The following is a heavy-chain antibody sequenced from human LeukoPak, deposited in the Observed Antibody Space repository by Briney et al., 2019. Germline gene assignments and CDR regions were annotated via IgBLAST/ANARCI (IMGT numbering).Heavy chain of an antibody. D-gene: IGHD2-2*01. CDR3: ARERPAATHDAFDI. CDR2: MNPNSGNT. CDR1: GYTFTSYD. J-gene: IGHJ3*02. Sequence: AASVKVSCKASGYTFTSYDINWVRQATGQGLEWMGWMNPNSGNTGYAQKFQGRVTITRNTSISTAYMELSSLRSEDTAVYYCARERPAATHDAFDIWGQGTMVTVSS. V-gene: IGHV1-8*03.